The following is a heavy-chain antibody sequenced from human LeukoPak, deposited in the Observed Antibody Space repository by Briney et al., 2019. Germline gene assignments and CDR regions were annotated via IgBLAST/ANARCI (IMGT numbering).Heavy chain of an antibody. CDR1: GFTFSSYS. CDR3: ARDPRIAVAGNPWFDP. D-gene: IGHD6-19*01. CDR2: ISSSSSYI. V-gene: IGHV3-21*01. J-gene: IGHJ5*02. Sequence: GGSLRLSCAASGFTFSSYSMNWVRQAPGKGLEWVSSISSSSSYIYYADSVKGRFTISRDNAKNSLYLQMDSLRAEDTAVYYCARDPRIAVAGNPWFDPWGQGTLVTFSS.